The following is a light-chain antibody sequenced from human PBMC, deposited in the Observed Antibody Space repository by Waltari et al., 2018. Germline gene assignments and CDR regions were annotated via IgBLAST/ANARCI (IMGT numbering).Light chain of an antibody. V-gene: IGLV2-11*01. CDR3: CSYAGSYTFTV. CDR2: EVS. Sequence: QSALTQPRSVSGSPGQSVTISCTGTSSDVGGYNYVSWYQQHPGKAPKLMIYEVSKRPSGGPDAFSGSKSGSTAALTISGLQAEDEADYYCCSYAGSYTFTVFGGGTKLTVL. CDR1: SSDVGGYNY. J-gene: IGLJ2*01.